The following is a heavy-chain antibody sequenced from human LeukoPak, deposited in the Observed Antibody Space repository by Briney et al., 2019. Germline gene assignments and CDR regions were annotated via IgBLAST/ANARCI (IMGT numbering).Heavy chain of an antibody. V-gene: IGHV4-39*07. CDR3: ARQPRDGYNSPFDY. CDR1: GGSISSSSYY. J-gene: IGHJ4*02. D-gene: IGHD5-24*01. Sequence: PSETLSLTCTVSGGSISSSSYYWGWIRQPPGKGLEWIGSIYYSGSTYYNPSLKSRVTISVDTSKNQFSLKLSSVTAADTAVYYCARQPRDGYNSPFDYWGQGTLVTVSS. CDR2: IYYSGST.